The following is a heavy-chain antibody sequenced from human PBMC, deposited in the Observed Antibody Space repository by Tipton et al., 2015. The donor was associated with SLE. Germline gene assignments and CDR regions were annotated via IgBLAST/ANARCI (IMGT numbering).Heavy chain of an antibody. CDR1: GLTFSNYD. CDR3: ATETSRNWWGDYFYALNV. V-gene: IGHV3-33*08. CDR2: IWSDERKK. J-gene: IGHJ6*02. Sequence: RSLRLSCEASGLTFSNYDMAWVRQAPGKGLEWVAIIWSDERKKYYADSVKGRFSISRDDSRNTVYLQMSSLRPEDTAMYYCATETSRNWWGDYFYALNVWGQGTTVIVSS. D-gene: IGHD2/OR15-2a*01.